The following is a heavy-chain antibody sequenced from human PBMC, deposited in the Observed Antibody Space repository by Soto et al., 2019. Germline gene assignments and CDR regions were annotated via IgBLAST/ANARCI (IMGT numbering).Heavy chain of an antibody. CDR1: GFTFSSYG. CDR2: IWYDGSNK. V-gene: IGHV3-33*01. J-gene: IGHJ6*02. D-gene: IGHD1-1*01. CDR3: ARAFPPPGEDGMDV. Sequence: QVQLVESGGGVVQPGRSLRLSCAASGFTFSSYGMHWVRQAPGKGLEWVAGIWYDGSNKYYADSVKGRFTISRDNSKNTXYLXXNSXRAEDTAVYYCARAFPPPGEDGMDVWGQGTTVTVSS.